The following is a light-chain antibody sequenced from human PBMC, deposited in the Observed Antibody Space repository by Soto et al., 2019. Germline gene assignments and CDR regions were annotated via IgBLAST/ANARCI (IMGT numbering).Light chain of an antibody. Sequence: SVLTQPPSASGTPGQRVTISCSGSRAYIGSNTVTWYQHLPGAAPKLLVYNNNQRPSGVPDRFSGSKSDTSASLAISGLQFEDEAVYYCVAWDDSLSGPVFGGGTKLTVL. CDR3: VAWDDSLSGPV. CDR2: NNN. V-gene: IGLV1-44*01. CDR1: RAYIGSNT. J-gene: IGLJ3*02.